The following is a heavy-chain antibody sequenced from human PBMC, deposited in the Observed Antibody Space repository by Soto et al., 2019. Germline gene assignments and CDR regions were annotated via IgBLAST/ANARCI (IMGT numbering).Heavy chain of an antibody. CDR1: GYTFTSYG. Sequence: GASVKVSCKASGYTFTSYGISWVRQAPGQGLEWMGWISAYNGNTNYAQKLQGRVTMTTDTSTSTAYMELRSLRSDDTAVYYCAIDFWGPTTRWFDSWGQGIRVTVSS. J-gene: IGHJ5*01. V-gene: IGHV1-18*01. CDR2: ISAYNGNT. CDR3: AIDFWGPTTRWFDS. D-gene: IGHD1-26*01.